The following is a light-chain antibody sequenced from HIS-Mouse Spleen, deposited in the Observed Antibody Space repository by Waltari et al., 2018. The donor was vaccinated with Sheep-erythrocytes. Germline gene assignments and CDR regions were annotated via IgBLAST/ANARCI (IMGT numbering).Light chain of an antibody. Sequence: QSALTQPASVSGSPGQSITISCTGTSSDVGGYNYFSWYQQHPGKAPKLMIYEVSKRPSGVPDRFSGSKSGNTASLTVSGLQAEDEADYYCSSYAGSNNWVFGGGTKLTVL. V-gene: IGLV2-8*01. CDR1: SSDVGGYNY. CDR3: SSYAGSNNWV. CDR2: EVS. J-gene: IGLJ3*02.